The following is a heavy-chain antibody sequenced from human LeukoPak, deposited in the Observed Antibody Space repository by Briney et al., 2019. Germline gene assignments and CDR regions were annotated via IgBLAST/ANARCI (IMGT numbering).Heavy chain of an antibody. CDR1: GGSISSSSYY. D-gene: IGHD6-19*01. V-gene: IGHV4-39*07. CDR3: ARDEAGLVVAGTGNWFDP. Sequence: PSETLSLTCTVSGGSISSSSYYWGWIRQPPGKGLERIGSIYYSGSTYYNPSLKSRVTISVDTSKNQFSLKLSSVTAADTAVYYCARDEAGLVVAGTGNWFDPWGQGILVTVSS. J-gene: IGHJ5*02. CDR2: IYYSGST.